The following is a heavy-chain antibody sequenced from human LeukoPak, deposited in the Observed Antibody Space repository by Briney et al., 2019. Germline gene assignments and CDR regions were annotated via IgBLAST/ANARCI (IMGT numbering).Heavy chain of an antibody. Sequence: ASVTVSCKASGYTFTSYGISWVRQAPGQGLEWMGWISAYNGNTNYAQKLQGRVTMTTDTSTSTAYMELRSLRSDDTAVYYCARLPPQTYSSSWYVWDPYYYYGMDVWGQGTTVTVSS. CDR3: ARLPPQTYSSSWYVWDPYYYYGMDV. J-gene: IGHJ6*02. CDR2: ISAYNGNT. V-gene: IGHV1-18*01. D-gene: IGHD6-13*01. CDR1: GYTFTSYG.